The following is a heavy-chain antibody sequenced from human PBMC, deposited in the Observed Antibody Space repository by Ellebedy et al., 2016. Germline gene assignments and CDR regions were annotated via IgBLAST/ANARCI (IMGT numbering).Heavy chain of an antibody. Sequence: GGSLRLXCAASGFPFSNFFMGWVRQAPGKGLEWVSTISAGGDNTQFADSVKGRFTVSRDNSRNTVYLQMNDLRVEDTALYYCRHGHYADYWGQGTLVTVSS. D-gene: IGHD3/OR15-3a*01. V-gene: IGHV3-23*01. CDR2: ISAGGDNT. J-gene: IGHJ4*02. CDR3: RHGHYADY. CDR1: GFPFSNFF.